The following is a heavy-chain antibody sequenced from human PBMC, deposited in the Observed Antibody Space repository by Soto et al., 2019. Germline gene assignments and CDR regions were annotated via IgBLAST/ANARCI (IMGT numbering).Heavy chain of an antibody. CDR1: GFTFSSYA. CDR2: ISGSGGST. J-gene: IGHJ4*02. V-gene: IGHV3-23*01. D-gene: IGHD3-10*01. CDR3: AKAPGQALHSGGYFDY. Sequence: PGGSLRLSCAASGFTFSSYAMSWVRQAPGKGLEWVSAISGSGGSTYYADSVKGRFTISRDNSKNTLYLQMNSLRAEDTAVYYCAKAPGQALHSGGYFDYWGQGTLVTVSS.